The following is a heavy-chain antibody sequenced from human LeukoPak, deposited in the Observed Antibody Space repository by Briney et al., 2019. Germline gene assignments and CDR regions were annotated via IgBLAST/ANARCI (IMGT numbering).Heavy chain of an antibody. V-gene: IGHV4-31*03. CDR2: IYYSGST. Sequence: SQTLSLTCTVSGGSISSGGYYLSWIRQHPGKGLEWIGYIYYSGSTYYNPSLKSRVTISVDTSKNQFSLKLSSVTAADTAVYYCARDRPSSWRENWFDPWGQGTLVTVSS. D-gene: IGHD2-2*01. CDR3: ARDRPSSWRENWFDP. J-gene: IGHJ5*02. CDR1: GGSISSGGYY.